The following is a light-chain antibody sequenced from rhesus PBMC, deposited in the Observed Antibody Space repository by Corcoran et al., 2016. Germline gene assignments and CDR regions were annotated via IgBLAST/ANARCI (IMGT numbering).Light chain of an antibody. V-gene: IGKV1-66*01. CDR3: QQYDNFPLT. J-gene: IGKJ4*01. CDR2: YVS. Sequence: DIQMTQSPSSLSASVGDRVTITCRASQTVHNYLVWYQQKPGKAPRPLIYYVSRLETGVPTRFSGSGSGTDYVLTISSLQPEDIGTYYCQQYDNFPLTFGGGTKVDFK. CDR1: QTVHNY.